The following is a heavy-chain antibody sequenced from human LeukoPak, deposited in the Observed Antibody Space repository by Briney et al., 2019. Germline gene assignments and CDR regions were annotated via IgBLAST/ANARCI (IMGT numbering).Heavy chain of an antibody. CDR1: GFTFSNAW. V-gene: IGHV3-7*01. CDR2: IKQDGSEK. CDR3: ARDPHSSSWDTYYYYMDV. J-gene: IGHJ6*03. D-gene: IGHD6-13*01. Sequence: GGSLRLSCAASGFTFSNAWMSWVRRAPGKGLEWVANIKQDGSEKYYVDSVKGRFTISRDNAKNSLYLQMNSLRAEDTAVYYCARDPHSSSWDTYYYYMDVWGKGTTVTVSS.